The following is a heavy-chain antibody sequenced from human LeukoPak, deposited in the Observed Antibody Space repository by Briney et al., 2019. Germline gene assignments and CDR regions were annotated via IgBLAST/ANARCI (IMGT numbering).Heavy chain of an antibody. CDR1: GFTFREFS. Sequence: RGSLRLSCAASGFTFREFSLSWVRQAPREGLEWDSNIRSNGVDTYYIDSVKGRFTISRDNSKNTLYLQMNSLRAEDTAVYYCAKGGYTTWFDPWGQGNLVTVSS. CDR3: AKGGYTTWFDP. CDR2: IRSNGVDT. J-gene: IGHJ5*02. V-gene: IGHV3-23*01. D-gene: IGHD2-15*01.